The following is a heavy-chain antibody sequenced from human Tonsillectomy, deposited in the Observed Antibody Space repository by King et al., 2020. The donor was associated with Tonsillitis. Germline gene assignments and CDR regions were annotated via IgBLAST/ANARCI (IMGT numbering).Heavy chain of an antibody. J-gene: IGHJ4*02. Sequence: VQLVESGGGVVQPGRSLRLSCAASGFTFSSYAMHWVRQAPGKGLEWVAVISYDGSNKYYADSVKGRFTISRDNSKNTLYLQMNSLRAEDTAVYYCARDSIVGAAGYWGQGTLVTVSS. D-gene: IGHD1-26*01. CDR1: GFTFSSYA. CDR3: ARDSIVGAAGY. V-gene: IGHV3-30-3*01. CDR2: ISYDGSNK.